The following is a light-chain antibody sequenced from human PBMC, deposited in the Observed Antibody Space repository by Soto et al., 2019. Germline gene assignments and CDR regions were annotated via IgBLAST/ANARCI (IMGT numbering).Light chain of an antibody. Sequence: EIVLTQSPGPLSLSPGERTTLPCRASQSVASTFFAWYQQKPGQAPRLLIYGASSRATGIPDRFSGRGSGTDFSLTISRLEPEDSAVYYCQQYGTSPLTFGGGTKVDIK. J-gene: IGKJ4*01. CDR2: GAS. CDR1: QSVASTF. V-gene: IGKV3-20*01. CDR3: QQYGTSPLT.